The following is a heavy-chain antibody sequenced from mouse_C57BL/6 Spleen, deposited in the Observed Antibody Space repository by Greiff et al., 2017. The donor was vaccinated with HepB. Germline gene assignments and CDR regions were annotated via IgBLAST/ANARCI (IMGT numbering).Heavy chain of an antibody. Sequence: VQLKESGPELVKPGASVKMSCKASGYTFTDYNMHWVKQSHGKSLEWIGYINPNNGGTSYNQKFKGKATLTVNKSSSTAYMELRSLTSEDSAVYYCARGMITDYFDYWGQGTTLTVSS. CDR1: GYTFTDYN. CDR2: INPNNGGT. V-gene: IGHV1-22*01. J-gene: IGHJ2*01. D-gene: IGHD2-4*01. CDR3: ARGMITDYFDY.